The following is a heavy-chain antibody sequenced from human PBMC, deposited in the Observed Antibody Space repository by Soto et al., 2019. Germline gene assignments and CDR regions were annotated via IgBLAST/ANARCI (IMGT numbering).Heavy chain of an antibody. CDR1: GYTFTGYY. Sequence: QVQLVQSGAEVKKPGASVKVSCKASGYTFTGYYMHWVRQAPGQGLEWMGWINPNSGGTNYAQKFQGWVTRTRDTAISTAYMELSRLRSDDTAVYYCARGIAAAAARGMDVWGQGTTVTVSS. CDR2: INPNSGGT. CDR3: ARGIAAAAARGMDV. J-gene: IGHJ6*02. D-gene: IGHD6-13*01. V-gene: IGHV1-2*04.